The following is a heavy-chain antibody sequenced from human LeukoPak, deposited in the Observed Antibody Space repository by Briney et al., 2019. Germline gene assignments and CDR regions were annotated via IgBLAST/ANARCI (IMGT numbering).Heavy chain of an antibody. CDR2: INPSGGST. V-gene: IGHV1-46*01. D-gene: IGHD3-10*01. CDR3: ARDRHEDGSGSYYKPLDY. Sequence: GASVKVSCKASGYTFTSYYVHWVRQAPGQGLEWMGIINPSGGSTSYAQKFQGRVTMTRDTSTSTVFMELSSLRSEDTAVYYCARDRHEDGSGSYYKPLDYWGQGTLVTVSS. CDR1: GYTFTSYY. J-gene: IGHJ4*02.